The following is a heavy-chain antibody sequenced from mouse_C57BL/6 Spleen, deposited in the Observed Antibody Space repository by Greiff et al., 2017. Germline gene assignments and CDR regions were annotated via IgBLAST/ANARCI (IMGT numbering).Heavy chain of an antibody. CDR1: GYTFTSYW. J-gene: IGHJ2*01. CDR2: IDPNSGGT. D-gene: IGHD1-1*01. V-gene: IGHV1-72*01. Sequence: VQLQQPGAELVKPGASVKLSCKASGYTFTSYWMHWVKQRPGRGLEWIGRIDPNSGGTKYNEKFKSKATLTVDKPSSTAYMQLSSLTSEDSAVYYWSRSRAVVATGFDYWGQGTTLTVSS. CDR3: SRSRAVVATGFDY.